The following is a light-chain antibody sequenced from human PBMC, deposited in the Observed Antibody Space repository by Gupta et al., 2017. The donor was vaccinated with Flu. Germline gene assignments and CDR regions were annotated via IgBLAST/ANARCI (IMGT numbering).Light chain of an antibody. Sequence: IVLTQSPGTLALSPGERATLSCRASQSVANNNIVWYQQRPGQAPRLLIHAASTTATGIPDRFSGSGSGTEFTLTISRLEPEDFAVYYCQHDGNSSITFGGGTKVDIK. CDR1: QSVANNN. CDR2: AAS. J-gene: IGKJ4*01. V-gene: IGKV3-20*01. CDR3: QHDGNSSIT.